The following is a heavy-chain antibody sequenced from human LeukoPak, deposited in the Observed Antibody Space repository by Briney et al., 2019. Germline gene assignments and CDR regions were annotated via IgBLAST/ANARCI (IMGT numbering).Heavy chain of an antibody. Sequence: SETLSPTCAVYGGSFSGYYWSWIRQPPRKGLEWIGEINHSGSTNYNPSLKSRVTISVDTSKNQFSLKLSSVTAADTAVYYCARAPYCSGGSCYTPPPYFDYWGQGTLVTVSS. J-gene: IGHJ4*02. V-gene: IGHV4-34*01. CDR1: GGSFSGYY. D-gene: IGHD2-15*01. CDR3: ARAPYCSGGSCYTPPPYFDY. CDR2: INHSGST.